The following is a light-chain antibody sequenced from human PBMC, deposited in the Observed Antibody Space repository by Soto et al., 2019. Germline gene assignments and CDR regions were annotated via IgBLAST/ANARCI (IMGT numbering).Light chain of an antibody. V-gene: IGKV3-20*01. CDR2: GAS. CDR1: QSVGSTY. Sequence: EVVLTQSPGTLALSPGERATLSCRDSQSVGSTYVAWYQQKPGQAPRLLIYGASSRATGIPDRFRGSGSGTDFTLTSSGLETDDFAVCYCQEFGSSRTFGQGTSVDIK. J-gene: IGKJ1*01. CDR3: QEFGSSRT.